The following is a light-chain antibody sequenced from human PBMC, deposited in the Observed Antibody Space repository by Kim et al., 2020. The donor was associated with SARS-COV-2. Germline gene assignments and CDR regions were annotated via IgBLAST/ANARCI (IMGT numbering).Light chain of an antibody. V-gene: IGKV1-13*02. Sequence: AIQLTQSPSSLSASVGDRVTITFRASQGISSALDWYQQKPGKAPKLLIYDASSFENGVPSRFRGSGSGTDFTLTISSLQPEDFATYYCQQFNSYPLDTLGQETELEI. CDR1: QGISSA. CDR3: QQFNSYPLDT. CDR2: DAS. J-gene: IGKJ2*01.